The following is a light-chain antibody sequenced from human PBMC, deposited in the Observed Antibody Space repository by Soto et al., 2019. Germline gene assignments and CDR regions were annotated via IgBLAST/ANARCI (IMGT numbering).Light chain of an antibody. Sequence: QSVLTQPASVSGSPGQSITISCTGTSSDVGGYNYVSWYQHHPGEAPKVMIYDVGDRPSGVSNRFSGSKSGNTASLTISGLQAEDEADYCCCSFTSSNLYVFGTGTKVTVL. CDR1: SSDVGGYNY. J-gene: IGLJ1*01. V-gene: IGLV2-14*03. CDR3: CSFTSSNLYV. CDR2: DVG.